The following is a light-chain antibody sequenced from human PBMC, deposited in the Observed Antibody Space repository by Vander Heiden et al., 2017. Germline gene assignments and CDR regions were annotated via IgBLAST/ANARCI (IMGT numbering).Light chain of an antibody. CDR1: ALPKKY. V-gene: IGLV3-10*01. CDR2: EDS. J-gene: IGLJ3*02. Sequence: SYELTQPPSVSVSPGQTARITCSGDALPKKYAYWYQQKSGQAPVLVSFEDSKRPSGIPERFSGSTSGTMDTLTISAAQVEEEADYDCYSTHSRGNHNGVFGGGTKLTVL. CDR3: YSTHSRGNHNGV.